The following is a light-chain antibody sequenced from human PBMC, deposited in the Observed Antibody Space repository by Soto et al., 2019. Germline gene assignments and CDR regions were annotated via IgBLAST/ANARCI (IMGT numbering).Light chain of an antibody. CDR1: SGSIASNY. J-gene: IGLJ2*01. CDR3: HSYASDNVI. V-gene: IGLV6-57*04. CDR2: DDN. Sequence: NFMLTQPHSVSESPGKTVTISCTRSSGSIASNYVQWYQQRPGSAPTSVIYDDNRRPSGVPDRFSGSIDSSSNSASLTISGLKTEDEADYYCHSYASDNVIFGGGTKLTVL.